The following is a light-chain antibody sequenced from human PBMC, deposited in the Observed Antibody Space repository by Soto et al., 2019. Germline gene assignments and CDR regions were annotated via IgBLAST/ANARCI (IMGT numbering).Light chain of an antibody. V-gene: IGKV1-5*01. J-gene: IGKJ4*01. CDR3: PQYNCHLLT. Sequence: DNQMYLSVFALSAKKKDRVTITCRASQSISSWLAWYQQKPRKGPKLLIYDASSLESGVPSRFSGSGSGTEFTLTIISLQPDDFVTDYCPQYNCHLLTFGG. CDR1: QSISSW. CDR2: DAS.